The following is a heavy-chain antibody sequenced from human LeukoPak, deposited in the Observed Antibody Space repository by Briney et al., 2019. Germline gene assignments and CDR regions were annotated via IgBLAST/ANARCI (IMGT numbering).Heavy chain of an antibody. V-gene: IGHV3-11*06. Sequence: PGGSLRLSCAASGFTFSDYYMSWIRQAPGKGLEWVSYISSSSSYTNYADSVKGRFTTSRDNAKNSLYLQMSSLRAEDTAVYYCARGGYSNSYDFWGQGNLVTVSS. CDR2: ISSSSSYT. D-gene: IGHD6-6*01. CDR1: GFTFSDYY. CDR3: ARGGYSNSYDF. J-gene: IGHJ4*02.